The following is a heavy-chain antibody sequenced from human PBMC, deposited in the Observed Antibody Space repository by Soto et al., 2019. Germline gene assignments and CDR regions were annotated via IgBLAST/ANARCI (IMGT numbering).Heavy chain of an antibody. CDR1: GFTFSSYW. CDR3: ARHPHFSAFDL. Sequence: EEQLVGSGGGLVQPGGSLRVSWAASGFTFSSYWMTWVRQAPGKGLEFVANIDRDGSDKFYVASVKGRFTISRDNAKNALYLQMNSLRAEDTAMYYCARHPHFSAFDLWGQGTMVTVSS. J-gene: IGHJ3*01. V-gene: IGHV3-7*03. CDR2: IDRDGSDK.